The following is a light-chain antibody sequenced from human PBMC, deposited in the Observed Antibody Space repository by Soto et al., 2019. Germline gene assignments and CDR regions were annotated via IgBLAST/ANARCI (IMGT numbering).Light chain of an antibody. V-gene: IGKV3-15*01. Sequence: EIVVTQSPAALSVSPGERVTLSCRASQSVSSSLAWYQQRPGQAPRLLIYDTSTRAAGIAARFSGSGPGTEFTLTISSLQSEDSAVYYCQQYVHWPPGAFGQGTKVDIK. J-gene: IGKJ1*01. CDR1: QSVSSS. CDR2: DTS. CDR3: QQYVHWPPGA.